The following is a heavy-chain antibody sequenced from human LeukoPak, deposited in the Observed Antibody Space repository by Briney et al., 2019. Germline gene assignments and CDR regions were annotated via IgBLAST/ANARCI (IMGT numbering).Heavy chain of an antibody. CDR2: IKSKTDGGAT. CDR1: GFTFSTTW. Sequence: GGSLRLSCTASGFTFSTTWMSWVRQAPGKGLEWVGRIKSKTDGGATHYATPVKGRFTISRDDSKNTLYLQMSSLKTEDTAVYYCTTEAYYYDSSGAIKYFDYWGQGTLVTVSS. V-gene: IGHV3-15*01. CDR3: TTEAYYYDSSGAIKYFDY. J-gene: IGHJ4*02. D-gene: IGHD3-22*01.